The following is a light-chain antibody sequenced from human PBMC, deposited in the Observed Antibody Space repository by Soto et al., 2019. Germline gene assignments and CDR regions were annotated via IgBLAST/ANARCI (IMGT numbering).Light chain of an antibody. V-gene: IGLV1-40*01. Sequence: QPVLTQPPSVSGAPGQRVTISCTGSSSNIGAGYDVQWYQQFPGEAPKLLIYGNTYRPSGVPDRFSGSKSGNTATLTTSRVEAGDEADYYCQVWDTTNPVIFGGGTKLTVL. J-gene: IGLJ2*01. CDR2: GNT. CDR3: QVWDTTNPVI. CDR1: SSNIGAGYD.